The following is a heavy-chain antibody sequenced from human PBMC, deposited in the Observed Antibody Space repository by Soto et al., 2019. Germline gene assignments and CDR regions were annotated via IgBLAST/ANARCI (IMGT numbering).Heavy chain of an antibody. Sequence: SVKVSCKASGGTFSIYTISWVRQAPGQGLEWMGRIIPILGIANYAQKFQGRVTITADKSTSTAYMELSSLRSEDTAVYYCASSTRYYYDTSGYPLGPYYYYGLDVWGQGTTVTVSS. V-gene: IGHV1-69*02. CDR3: ASSTRYYYDTSGYPLGPYYYYGLDV. J-gene: IGHJ6*02. CDR2: IIPILGIA. D-gene: IGHD3-22*01. CDR1: GGTFSIYT.